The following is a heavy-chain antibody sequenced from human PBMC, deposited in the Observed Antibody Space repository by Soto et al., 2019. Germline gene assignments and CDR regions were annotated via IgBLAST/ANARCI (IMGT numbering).Heavy chain of an antibody. CDR1: GGSINRGDYY. D-gene: IGHD3-16*01. J-gene: IGHJ5*02. CDR2: INQSGGA. V-gene: IGHV4-61*05. Sequence: SETLSLTCTVSGGSINRGDYYWGWIRQPPGKGLEWIGEINQSGGANYSPSLKSRVTISIDKSKNQFSLKLNSVTAADTAVYYCATWPFGCPKVAWSQGTLVTVSS. CDR3: ATWPFGCPKVA.